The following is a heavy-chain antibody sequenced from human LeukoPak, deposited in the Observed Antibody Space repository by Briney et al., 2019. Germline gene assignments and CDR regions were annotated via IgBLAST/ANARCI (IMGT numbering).Heavy chain of an antibody. D-gene: IGHD4-23*01. V-gene: IGHV1-69*06. J-gene: IGHJ6*03. CDR3: ARDPYYGGNPGYYYYYMDV. Sequence: SVKVSCKASGGTFSSYAISWVRQAPGQGLEWMGGIIPIFGTANYAQKFQGRVTITADKSTSTAYMELSSLRSEDTAVYYCARDPYYGGNPGYYYYYMDVWGKGTTVTVSS. CDR1: GGTFSSYA. CDR2: IIPIFGTA.